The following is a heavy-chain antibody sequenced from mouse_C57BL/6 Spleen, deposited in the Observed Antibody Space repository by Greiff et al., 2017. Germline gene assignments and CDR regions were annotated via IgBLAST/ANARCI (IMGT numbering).Heavy chain of an antibody. CDR3: AMVTEAMDY. Sequence: QVQLQQSGPELVKPGASVKISCKASGYAFSSSWMNWVKQRPGKGLEWIGRIYPGDGDTNYNGKFKGKATLTADKSSSTAYMQLSSLTSADSAVYFCAMVTEAMDYWGQGTSVTVSS. V-gene: IGHV1-82*01. D-gene: IGHD2-2*01. CDR2: IYPGDGDT. CDR1: GYAFSSSW. J-gene: IGHJ4*01.